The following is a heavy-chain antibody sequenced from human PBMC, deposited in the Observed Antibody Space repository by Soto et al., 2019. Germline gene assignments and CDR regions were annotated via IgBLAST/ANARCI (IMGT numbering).Heavy chain of an antibody. CDR3: ARDTPYYYYGMDV. CDR1: GGSISSGGYY. Sequence: SETLSLTCTVSGGSISSGGYYWSWIRQHPGKGLEWIGYIYYSGGTYYNPSLKSRVTISVDTSKNQFSLKLSSVTAADMAVYYCARDTPYYYYGMDVWGQGTTVTVSS. CDR2: IYYSGGT. V-gene: IGHV4-31*03. J-gene: IGHJ6*02.